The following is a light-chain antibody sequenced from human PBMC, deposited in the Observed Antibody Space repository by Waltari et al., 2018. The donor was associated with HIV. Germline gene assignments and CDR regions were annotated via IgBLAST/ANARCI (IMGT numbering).Light chain of an antibody. CDR2: QDS. V-gene: IGLV3-1*01. Sequence: SYELTQPPSVSVSPGPTASITCSGDKLGDKYACWYQQKPGQSPVLVVYQDSKRPSSIPERFSGSNSGNTATLTISGTQAMDEADYYCQAWDSSTDYVFGTGTKVTVL. CDR1: KLGDKY. CDR3: QAWDSSTDYV. J-gene: IGLJ1*01.